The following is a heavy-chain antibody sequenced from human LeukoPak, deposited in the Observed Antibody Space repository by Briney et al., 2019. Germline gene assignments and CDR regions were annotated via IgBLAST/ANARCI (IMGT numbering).Heavy chain of an antibody. CDR3: ARESLAMGDAFDM. CDR2: INTDGSST. CDR1: GFTFSSYW. J-gene: IGHJ3*02. V-gene: IGHV3-74*01. Sequence: AGGSLRLSCAASGFTFSSYWMHWVRQAPGKGLVWVSRINTDGSSTSYADSVKGRFTISRDNAKNTLYLQMNSLRAEDTAVYYCARESLAMGDAFDMWGQGTMVTVSS. D-gene: IGHD3-16*01.